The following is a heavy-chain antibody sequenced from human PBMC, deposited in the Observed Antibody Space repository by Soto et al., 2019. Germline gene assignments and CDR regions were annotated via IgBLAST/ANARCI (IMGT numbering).Heavy chain of an antibody. CDR3: ATSYVSGFDP. J-gene: IGHJ5*02. Sequence: QLQLVQSGAEVERPGASVRVSCKAYGYAFSKYGISWIRQAPGQGLEWMGWIRPDNGDTNYAQKFQGRVTMTTDTSSNTPYMVLRSLRSDDTAGYYCATSYVSGFDPWGQGTLVSVSS. CDR2: IRPDNGDT. CDR1: GYAFSKYG. V-gene: IGHV1-18*04. D-gene: IGHD3-16*01.